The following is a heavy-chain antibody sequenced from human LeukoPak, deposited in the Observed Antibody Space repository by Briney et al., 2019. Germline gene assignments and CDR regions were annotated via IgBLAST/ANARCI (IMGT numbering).Heavy chain of an antibody. V-gene: IGHV4-39*01. CDR3: ARHYRDSGSYYADAFDI. CDR2: IYYSGST. CDR1: GGSISSSSYY. J-gene: IGHJ3*02. D-gene: IGHD3-10*01. Sequence: SETLSLTCTVSGGSISSSSYYWGWIRQPPGQGLEYIGSIYYSGSTYYNPSLKSRVTISVDTSKNQFSLKLSSVTAADTAVYYCARHYRDSGSYYADAFDIWGQGTMVTVSS.